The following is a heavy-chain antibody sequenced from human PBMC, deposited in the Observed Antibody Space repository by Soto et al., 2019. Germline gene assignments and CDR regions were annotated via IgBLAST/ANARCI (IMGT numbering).Heavy chain of an antibody. Sequence: SVKVSCKASGGTFSSYTISWVRQAPGQGLEWMGRIIPILGIANYAQKFQGRVTITADKSTSTAYMELSSLRSEDTAVYYCARDSFGGYSGYDEDNWFDPWGQGTLVTVSS. J-gene: IGHJ5*02. D-gene: IGHD5-12*01. CDR1: GGTFSSYT. CDR2: IIPILGIA. V-gene: IGHV1-69*04. CDR3: ARDSFGGYSGYDEDNWFDP.